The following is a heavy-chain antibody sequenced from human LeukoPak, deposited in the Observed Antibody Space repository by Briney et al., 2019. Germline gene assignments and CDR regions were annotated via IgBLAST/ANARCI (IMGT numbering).Heavy chain of an antibody. CDR3: ALYYYTSSGYPSFDY. Sequence: SETLSLTCTVSGGSISSNNYYWGWIRQPPGKGLEWIGSIYYSGSTYNNPSLKSRVTISVDTTKNQFSLKLTSVTAADTAVYYCALYYYTSSGYPSFDYWGQGTLVTVSS. CDR1: GGSISSNNYY. J-gene: IGHJ4*02. D-gene: IGHD3-22*01. CDR2: IYYSGST. V-gene: IGHV4-39*01.